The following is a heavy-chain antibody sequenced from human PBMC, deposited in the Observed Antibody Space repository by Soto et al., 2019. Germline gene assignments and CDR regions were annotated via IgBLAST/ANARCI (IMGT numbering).Heavy chain of an antibody. V-gene: IGHV3-23*01. CDR1: GFTFSSYA. J-gene: IGHJ4*02. D-gene: IGHD3-3*01. CDR2: ISGSGGST. CDR3: AKGLRFLEWFPSPPFDY. Sequence: GGSLRLSCAASGFTFSSYAMSWVRQAPGKGLEWVSAISGSGGSTYYADSVKGRSTISRDNSKNTLYLQMNSLRAEDTAVYYCAKGLRFLEWFPSPPFDYWGQGTLVTVSS.